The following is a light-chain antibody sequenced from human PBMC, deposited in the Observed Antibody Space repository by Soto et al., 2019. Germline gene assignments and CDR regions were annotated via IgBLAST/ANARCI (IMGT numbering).Light chain of an antibody. CDR3: SSYTSSSTLEVV. CDR2: DVS. Sequence: QSVLTQPASVSGSPGQSITISCTETGSDVGGYNYVSWYQQHPGKAPKLMICDVSNRPSGVSNRFSGSKSGNTASLTISGLQAEDEADYYCSSYTSSSTLEVVFGGGTKRTVL. V-gene: IGLV2-14*01. J-gene: IGLJ2*01. CDR1: GSDVGGYNY.